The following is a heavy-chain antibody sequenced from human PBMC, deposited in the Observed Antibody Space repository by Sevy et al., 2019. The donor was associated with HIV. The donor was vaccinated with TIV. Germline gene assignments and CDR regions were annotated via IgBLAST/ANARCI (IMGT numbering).Heavy chain of an antibody. Sequence: GGSLRLSCAASGISFSDHYMSWVRQAPGKGLEWISYISTSGSTTYYADSVKGRLTISRDNGKKSLYLQMNSLTVEDTAVDDSARDQTSRPNGGDSDDAFDIWGRGTMVTVSS. CDR1: GISFSDHY. CDR2: ISTSGSTT. V-gene: IGHV3-11*04. CDR3: ARDQTSRPNGGDSDDAFDI. J-gene: IGHJ3*02. D-gene: IGHD2-21*02.